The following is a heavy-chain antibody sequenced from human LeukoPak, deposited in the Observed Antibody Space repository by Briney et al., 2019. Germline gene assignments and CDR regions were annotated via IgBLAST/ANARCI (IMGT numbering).Heavy chain of an antibody. CDR2: ISGSADRT. V-gene: IGHV3-23*01. J-gene: IGHJ4*02. D-gene: IGHD2/OR15-2a*01. CDR3: AKDWVFSTTYYFDW. CDR1: GFIFNSFA. Sequence: GGSLRLSCAASGFIFNSFAMSWVRQAPGKGLEWVSCISGSADRTYYADFVKGRFTISRDNPKKMVYLQMNSLRAEDTAVYYCAKDWVFSTTYYFDWWGQGTLVTVSS.